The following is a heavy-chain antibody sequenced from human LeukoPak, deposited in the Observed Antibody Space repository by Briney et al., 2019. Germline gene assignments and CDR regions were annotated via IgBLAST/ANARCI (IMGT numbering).Heavy chain of an antibody. Sequence: GGSLRLSCAASGFTFSSYGMHWVRQAPGKGLEWVAGISYDGRSKEYVDSVKGRFTISRDNSKNTLYLQMNSLKAEDTAVYYCAKDRGYSHGFDYWGQGTLVTVSS. J-gene: IGHJ4*02. D-gene: IGHD5-18*01. CDR1: GFTFSSYG. CDR3: AKDRGYSHGFDY. CDR2: ISYDGRSK. V-gene: IGHV3-30*18.